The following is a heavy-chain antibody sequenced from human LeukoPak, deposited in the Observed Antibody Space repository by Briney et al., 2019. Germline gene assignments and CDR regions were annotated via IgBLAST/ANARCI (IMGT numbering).Heavy chain of an antibody. CDR1: GFTFSSYG. CDR3: AKDRSLGSSWLGD. D-gene: IGHD6-13*01. V-gene: IGHV3-30*18. CDR2: ISYDGSNK. Sequence: WRSLRLSCAASGFTFSSYGMHWVRQAPGKGLEWVAVISYDGSNKYYEDSVKSRFTISRDNSKNTLYLRMNSLRAEDTAVYYCAKDRSLGSSWLGDWGQGTLVTVSS. J-gene: IGHJ4*02.